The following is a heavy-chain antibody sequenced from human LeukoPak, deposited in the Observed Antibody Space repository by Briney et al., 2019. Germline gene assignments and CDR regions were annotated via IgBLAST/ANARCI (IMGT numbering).Heavy chain of an antibody. Sequence: PGGSLRLSCAASGFTFSSYSMNWVRQAPGKGLEWVSYISSSSSTIYYADSVKGRFTISRDNAKNSLYLQMNSLRAEDTAVYYCARDPPTTIAARPRFERSYWYFDLWGRGTLVTVSS. J-gene: IGHJ2*01. D-gene: IGHD6-6*01. CDR3: ARDPPTTIAARPRFERSYWYFDL. V-gene: IGHV3-48*01. CDR2: ISSSSSTI. CDR1: GFTFSSYS.